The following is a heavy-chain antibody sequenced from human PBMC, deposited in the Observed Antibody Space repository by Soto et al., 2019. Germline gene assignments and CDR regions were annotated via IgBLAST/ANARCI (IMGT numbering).Heavy chain of an antibody. V-gene: IGHV3-11*04. D-gene: IGHD5-12*01. Sequence: GGSLRLSCAASGFTFSDYYMSWIRQAPGKGLEWVSYISSSGSTIYYADSVKGRFTISRDNSKNTLYLQMNSLRAEDTAVYYCAKDLGYSGYEGFDYWGQGTLVTVSS. J-gene: IGHJ4*02. CDR1: GFTFSDYY. CDR3: AKDLGYSGYEGFDY. CDR2: ISSSGSTI.